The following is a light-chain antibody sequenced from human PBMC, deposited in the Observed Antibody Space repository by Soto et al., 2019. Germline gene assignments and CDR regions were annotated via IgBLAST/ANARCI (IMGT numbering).Light chain of an antibody. Sequence: AIQMTQSPSSLSASVGDRVTITCRASQGIRNALGWYQQNPGKAPKLLIYAASSLQSGGPSRFSGSGSGTDFTLTISSLQPEDFATYHCLQDYNYPRSFGQGTKVEIK. V-gene: IGKV1-6*01. CDR3: LQDYNYPRS. J-gene: IGKJ1*01. CDR1: QGIRNA. CDR2: AAS.